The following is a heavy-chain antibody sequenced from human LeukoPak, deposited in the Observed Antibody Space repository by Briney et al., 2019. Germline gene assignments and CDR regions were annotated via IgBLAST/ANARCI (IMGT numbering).Heavy chain of an antibody. CDR2: IYYSGST. CDR1: GGSISSGGYY. J-gene: IGHJ5*02. V-gene: IGHV4-31*03. CDR3: ARDRDAYQNWFDP. D-gene: IGHD2-2*01. Sequence: SQTLSLTCTVSGGSISSGGYYWSWIRQHPGKGLEWIGYIYYSGSTYYNPSLKSRLTISVDTSKNQFSLELSSVTAADTAVYYCARDRDAYQNWFDPWGQGTLVTVSS.